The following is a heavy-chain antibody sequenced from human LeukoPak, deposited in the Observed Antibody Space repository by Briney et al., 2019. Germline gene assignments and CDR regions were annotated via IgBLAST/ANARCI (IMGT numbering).Heavy chain of an antibody. J-gene: IGHJ5*02. Sequence: SETLSLTCTVSGGSISSSSYYWGWIRQPPGKGLEWIGSIYYSGSTYYNPSLKSRVTISVDTSKNQFSLKLSSVTAADTAVHYCATRYGDCSSTSCPFDPWGQGTLVTVSS. CDR3: ATRYGDCSSTSCPFDP. CDR2: IYYSGST. D-gene: IGHD2-2*01. CDR1: GGSISSSSYY. V-gene: IGHV4-39*01.